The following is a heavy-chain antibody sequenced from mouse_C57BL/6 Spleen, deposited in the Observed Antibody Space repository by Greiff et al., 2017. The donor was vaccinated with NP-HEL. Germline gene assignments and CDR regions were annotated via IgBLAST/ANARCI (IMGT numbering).Heavy chain of an antibody. V-gene: IGHV1-64*01. CDR1: GYTFTSYW. CDR2: IHPNSGST. J-gene: IGHJ4*01. Sequence: VQLQQPGAELVKPGASVKLSCKASGYTFTSYWMHWVKQRPGQGLEWIGMIHPNSGSTNYNEKFKSKATLTVDKSSSTAYMQLSSLTSEDSAVYYCARGLGHKGYYAMDDWGQGTSVTVSS. D-gene: IGHD4-1*01. CDR3: ARGLGHKGYYAMDD.